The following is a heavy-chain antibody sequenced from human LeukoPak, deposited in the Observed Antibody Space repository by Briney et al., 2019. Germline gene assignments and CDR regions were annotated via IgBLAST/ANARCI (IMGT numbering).Heavy chain of an antibody. Sequence: SKTLSLTCTVSGASISRYFWSWIRQPPGKGLEWIGYIYYSGSTNYSPSLKSRVTISVDTSKNQFSLNLSSVTAADTAVYYCARLIAAAGSDSFDIWGQGTMVTVSS. J-gene: IGHJ3*02. CDR3: ARLIAAAGSDSFDI. CDR1: GASISRYF. D-gene: IGHD6-13*01. V-gene: IGHV4-59*08. CDR2: IYYSGST.